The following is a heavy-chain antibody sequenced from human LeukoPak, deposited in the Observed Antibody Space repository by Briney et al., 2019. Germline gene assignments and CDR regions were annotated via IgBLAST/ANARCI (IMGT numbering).Heavy chain of an antibody. CDR1: GFTVSSNY. CDR3: ASTIVGATTTPEEAFDI. Sequence: PGGSLRLSCAASGFTVSSNYMSWVRQAPGKGLECVSVIYSGGSTYYADSVKGRFTISRDNSKNTLYLQMNSLRAEDTAVYYCASTIVGATTTPEEAFDIWGQGTMVTVSS. J-gene: IGHJ3*02. D-gene: IGHD1-26*01. CDR2: IYSGGST. V-gene: IGHV3-66*01.